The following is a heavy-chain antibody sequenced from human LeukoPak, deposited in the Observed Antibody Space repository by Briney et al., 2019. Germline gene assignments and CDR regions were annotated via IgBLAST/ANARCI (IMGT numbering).Heavy chain of an antibody. V-gene: IGHV3-48*01. CDR3: ARRAGAYSHPYDY. Sequence: PGGSLRLSCAASGFTFSSYSMNWVRQAPGKGLEWVSYISTSSRTIYYADSVEGRFTISRDNAKNSLYLQMNSLRAEDTAVYYCARRAGAYSHPYDYWGQGTLVTVSS. CDR2: ISTSSRTI. J-gene: IGHJ4*02. D-gene: IGHD4/OR15-4a*01. CDR1: GFTFSSYS.